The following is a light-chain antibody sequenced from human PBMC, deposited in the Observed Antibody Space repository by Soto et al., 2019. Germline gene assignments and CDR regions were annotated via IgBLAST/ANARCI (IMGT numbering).Light chain of an antibody. V-gene: IGKV1-5*01. Sequence: DIQMTQSPSTLSGSVGNIVTVTCRGSQNIGSWLAWYQPRPGRAPKLLISDAASTLESGVPSRLRATVYGTEFSITITSLQPEDFETYYCQQLFDYPITFGQGTKVDIK. J-gene: IGKJ1*01. CDR3: QQLFDYPIT. CDR2: DAAS. CDR1: QNIGSW.